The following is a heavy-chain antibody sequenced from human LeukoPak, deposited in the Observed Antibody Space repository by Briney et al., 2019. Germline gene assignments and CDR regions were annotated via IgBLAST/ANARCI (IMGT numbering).Heavy chain of an antibody. V-gene: IGHV3-23*01. CDR2: ITGSGVSI. J-gene: IGHJ4*02. CDR3: VRDPSGSGFAFDS. D-gene: IGHD1-1*01. Sequence: PGGSLRLSCAASGFTFGSYAMSWVRQAPGKGLEWVSAITGSGVSIHYADSVKGRFTISRDNSEDTLYLQMNSLRAEDTAVYYCVRDPSGSGFAFDSWGQGALVTVSS. CDR1: GFTFGSYA.